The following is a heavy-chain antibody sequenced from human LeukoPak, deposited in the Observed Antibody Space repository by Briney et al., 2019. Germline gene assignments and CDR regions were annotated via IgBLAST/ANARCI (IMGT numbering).Heavy chain of an antibody. CDR1: GFTFSSYS. J-gene: IGHJ3*02. CDR3: ARVISRTYYYDSSGLDI. Sequence: GGSLRLSCAASGFTFSSYSMNWVRQAPGKGLEWVSSISSSSSYIYYADSVKGRFTISRDNAKKSLYLQMNSLRAEDTAVYYCARVISRTYYYDSSGLDIWGQGTMVTVSS. CDR2: ISSSSSYI. D-gene: IGHD3-22*01. V-gene: IGHV3-21*01.